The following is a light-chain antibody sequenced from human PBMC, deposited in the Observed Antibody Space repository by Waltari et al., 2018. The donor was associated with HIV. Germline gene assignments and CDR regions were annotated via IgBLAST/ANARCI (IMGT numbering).Light chain of an antibody. V-gene: IGKV1-5*03. Sequence: DIQMTQSPSTLSASVGDIVTITCRASQSIGTWLAWYQRKPGKAPNLLIYKASSLESGVPSRFSGSGFGTEFALTISSLQPDDVATYYCQHYNSYPWTFGQGTKVEIK. CDR3: QHYNSYPWT. J-gene: IGKJ1*01. CDR2: KAS. CDR1: QSIGTW.